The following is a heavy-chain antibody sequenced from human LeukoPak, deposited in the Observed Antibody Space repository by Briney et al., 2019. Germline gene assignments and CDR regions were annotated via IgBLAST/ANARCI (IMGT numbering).Heavy chain of an antibody. Sequence: SETLSLTCSVSGGSISNYYWSWIRQPPGKGLEWIGWVYYDGRTSYNPSLKNRVPISVDTSKNQFSLKLSSVTAADTAMYYCARYGSSPATYFDYWGQGPLVTVSS. CDR1: GGSISNYY. CDR3: ARYGSSPATYFDY. CDR2: VYYDGRT. D-gene: IGHD5-18*01. V-gene: IGHV4-59*01. J-gene: IGHJ4*02.